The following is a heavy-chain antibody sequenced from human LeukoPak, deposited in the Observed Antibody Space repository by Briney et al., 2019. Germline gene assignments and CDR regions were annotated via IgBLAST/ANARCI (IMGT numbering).Heavy chain of an antibody. J-gene: IGHJ3*02. CDR1: GFSFSSCS. CDR3: ARDSYYYDSSGYWSPMDDAFDI. D-gene: IGHD3-22*01. Sequence: GGSLRLSCAASGFSFSSCSMNWVRRAPGKGLEWVSSISSSSSYIYYADSVKGRFTISRDNAKNSLYLQMNSLRAEDTAVYYCARDSYYYDSSGYWSPMDDAFDIWGQGTMVTVSS. V-gene: IGHV3-21*01. CDR2: ISSSSSYI.